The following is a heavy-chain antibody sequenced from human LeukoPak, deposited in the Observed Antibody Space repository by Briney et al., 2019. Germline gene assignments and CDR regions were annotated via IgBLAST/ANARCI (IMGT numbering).Heavy chain of an antibody. J-gene: IGHJ4*02. V-gene: IGHV4-59*01. CDR3: ARSQGAYFDY. CDR2: ISYGGST. Sequence: SETLSLTCTVSGDSISRYYWSWIRQPPGKGPECIGDISYGGSTNYNPSLKSRVTISLDTSKNHFSLKLTSVTAADTAVFYCARSQGAYFDYWGQGSLVTVSS. CDR1: GDSISRYY.